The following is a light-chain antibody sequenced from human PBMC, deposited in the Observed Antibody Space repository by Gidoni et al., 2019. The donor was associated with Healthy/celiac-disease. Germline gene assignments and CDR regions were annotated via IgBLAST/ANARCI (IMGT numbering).Light chain of an antibody. Sequence: DIVMTQSPLPLAVSLGERATINWKSSQSVLYSSNNKNYLAWYQQKPGQPPKLIIYWAATRESGVPDRFSGSGSGTEFTLTISSRQAEDVAVYYCQQYYSTPPFTFGPGTKVEIK. CDR2: WAA. J-gene: IGKJ3*01. V-gene: IGKV4-1*01. CDR1: QSVLYSSNNKNY. CDR3: QQYYSTPPFT.